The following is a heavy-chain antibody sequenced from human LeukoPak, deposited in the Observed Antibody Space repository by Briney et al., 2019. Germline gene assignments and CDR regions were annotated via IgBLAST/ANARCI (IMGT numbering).Heavy chain of an antibody. CDR3: AKGPERRGFCSGGSCYSDY. Sequence: GGSLRLSCAASGFPFSSYAMHWVRQAPGKGLEWVSLISGSAGSSYYADSVKGRFTISRDNSRNTLYLQMNTLRAEDTAVYYCAKGPERRGFCSGGSCYSDYWGQGTLVTVSS. V-gene: IGHV3-23*01. J-gene: IGHJ4*02. CDR2: ISGSAGSS. CDR1: GFPFSSYA. D-gene: IGHD2-15*01.